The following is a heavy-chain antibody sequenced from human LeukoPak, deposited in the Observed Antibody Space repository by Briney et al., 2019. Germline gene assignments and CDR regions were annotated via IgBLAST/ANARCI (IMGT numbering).Heavy chain of an antibody. CDR1: GGSISTFY. V-gene: IGHV4-4*07. CDR3: AREGSMTARPFVSIDY. CDR2: THTSGST. Sequence: PSETLSLTCTVSGGSISTFYWSWIRQPAGKGLEWIGRTHTSGSTDYNPSLKSRVTMSVDTSKNQFSLKLSSVTAADTAVYYCAREGSMTARPFVSIDYWGQGTLVTVSS. J-gene: IGHJ4*02. D-gene: IGHD6-6*01.